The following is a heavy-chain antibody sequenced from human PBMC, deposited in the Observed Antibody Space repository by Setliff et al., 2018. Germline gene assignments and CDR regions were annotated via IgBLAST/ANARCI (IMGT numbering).Heavy chain of an antibody. CDR3: ARVLVLGYNWFDP. Sequence: PSETLSLTCAVYGGSFGGYYWSWIRQPPEKGLEWIGEISHSGSTNYNPSLKSRVTISIDTSKNQFSLKLASVSAADTAMYYCARVLVLGYNWFDPWGQGTLVTVSS. V-gene: IGHV4-34*01. D-gene: IGHD3-10*01. CDR1: GGSFGGYY. J-gene: IGHJ5*02. CDR2: ISHSGST.